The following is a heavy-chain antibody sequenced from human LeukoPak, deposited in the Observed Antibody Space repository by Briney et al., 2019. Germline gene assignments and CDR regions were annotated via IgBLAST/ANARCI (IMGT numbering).Heavy chain of an antibody. V-gene: IGHV3-7*01. CDR1: GFTFSSYW. J-gene: IGHJ3*02. Sequence: GGSLRLSCAASGFTFSSYWMSWVRQAPGKGLEWVANIKQDGSEKYYVDSVKGRFTISRDNAKNSLYLQMNSLRAEDTAVYYCARDCPGGDIVVVPAAMACDAFDIWGQGTMVTVSS. D-gene: IGHD2-2*01. CDR2: IKQDGSEK. CDR3: ARDCPGGDIVVVPAAMACDAFDI.